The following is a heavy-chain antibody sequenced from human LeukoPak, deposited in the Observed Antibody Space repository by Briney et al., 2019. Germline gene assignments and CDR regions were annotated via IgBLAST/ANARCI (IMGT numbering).Heavy chain of an antibody. V-gene: IGHV3-9*01. CDR2: ISWNSGSI. J-gene: IGHJ3*02. CDR1: GFTFDDYA. Sequence: GRSLRLSCAASGFTFDDYAMHWVRQAPGKGLEWVSGISWNSGSIGYADSVKGRFTISRDNAKNSLYLQMNSLRAEDTAVYYCVYGDYVMGAFDIWGQGTMVTVSS. D-gene: IGHD4-17*01. CDR3: VYGDYVMGAFDI.